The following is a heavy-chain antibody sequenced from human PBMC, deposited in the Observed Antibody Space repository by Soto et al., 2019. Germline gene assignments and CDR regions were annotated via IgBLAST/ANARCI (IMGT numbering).Heavy chain of an antibody. V-gene: IGHV4-31*03. Sequence: QVQLQESGPGLVKPSQTLSLTCTVSGGSINSGGYCWSWIRQHPGKGLEWIGCISYGGSTSYIASLKSRVTISVDTSKNQFSLKLRSVTAADTSVYYCSRGILVWGQGTLITVSS. CDR2: ISYGGST. D-gene: IGHD5-18*01. CDR1: GGSINSGGYC. CDR3: SRGILV. J-gene: IGHJ4*02.